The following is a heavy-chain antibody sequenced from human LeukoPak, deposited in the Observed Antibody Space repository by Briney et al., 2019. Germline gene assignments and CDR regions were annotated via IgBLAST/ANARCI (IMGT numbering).Heavy chain of an antibody. J-gene: IGHJ4*02. Sequence: GGSLRLSCAASGFTFSSYAMSWVRQAPGKGLEWVSAISGSGGSTYYADSVKGRFTISRDNSKNTLYLQMNSLRAEDTAVYYCAKGPYSGSDYALFYWGQGTLVTVSS. D-gene: IGHD1-26*01. V-gene: IGHV3-23*01. CDR2: ISGSGGST. CDR1: GFTFSSYA. CDR3: AKGPYSGSDYALFY.